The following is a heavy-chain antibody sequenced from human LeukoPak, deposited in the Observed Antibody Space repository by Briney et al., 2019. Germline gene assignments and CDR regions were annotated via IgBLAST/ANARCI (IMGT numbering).Heavy chain of an antibody. D-gene: IGHD3-22*01. CDR1: GGSISSYY. V-gene: IGHV4-59*01. Sequence: PSETLSLTCTVSGGSISSYYWSWIRQPPGKGLEWIGYIYYNGSTNYNPSLKSRVTISVDTSKNQFSLKLSSVTAADTAVYYCARVRPHYYDSSGYYSSWFDPWGQGTLVTVSS. CDR2: IYYNGST. J-gene: IGHJ5*02. CDR3: ARVRPHYYDSSGYYSSWFDP.